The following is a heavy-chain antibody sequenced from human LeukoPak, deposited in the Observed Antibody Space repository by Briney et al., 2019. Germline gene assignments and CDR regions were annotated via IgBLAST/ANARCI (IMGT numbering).Heavy chain of an antibody. J-gene: IGHJ4*02. D-gene: IGHD6-13*01. CDR1: GFPFDVNA. CDR3: AKSIAVAGTGGYYFDY. Sequence: GRSLRLSCAASGFPFDVNALHWSRQAPGRALGWSQVISWNSGSIGYADSVKGRFTISRDNAKNSLYLQMNSLRAEDMALYYCAKSIAVAGTGGYYFDYWGQGTLVTVSS. V-gene: IGHV3-9*03. CDR2: ISWNSGSI.